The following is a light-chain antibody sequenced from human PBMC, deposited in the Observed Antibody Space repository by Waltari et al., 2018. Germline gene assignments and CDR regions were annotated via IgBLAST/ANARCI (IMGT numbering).Light chain of an antibody. J-gene: IGKJ2*01. CDR2: WAS. V-gene: IGKV4-1*01. CDR1: QSFLYISNNKNY. CDR3: QQYYSTPYT. Sequence: DIVMTQSPDSLAVSLGVRATINCNSSQSFLYISNNKNYLAWYQQKPGQPPMLLIYWASTREFGVPDRFSGSGSGTDFTLTISSLQAEDVAVYYCQQYYSTPYTFGQGTKLEIK.